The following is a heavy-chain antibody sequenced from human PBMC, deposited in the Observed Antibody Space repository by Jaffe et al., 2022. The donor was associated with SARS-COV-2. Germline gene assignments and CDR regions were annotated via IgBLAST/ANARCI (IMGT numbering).Heavy chain of an antibody. CDR3: APSYNPSSSWYDSEHYFDY. V-gene: IGHV1-2*06. CDR2: INPNSGGT. CDR1: GYTFTGYY. Sequence: QVQLVQSGAEVKKPGASVKVSCKASGYTFTGYYMHWVRQAPGQGLEWMGRINPNSGGTNYAQKFQGRVTMTRDTSISTAYMELSRLRSDDTAVYYCAPSYNPSSSWYDSEHYFDYWGQGTLVTVSS. J-gene: IGHJ4*02. D-gene: IGHD6-13*01.